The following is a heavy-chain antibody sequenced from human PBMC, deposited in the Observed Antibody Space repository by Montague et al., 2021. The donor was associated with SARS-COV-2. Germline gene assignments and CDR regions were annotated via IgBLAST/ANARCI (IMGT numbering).Heavy chain of an antibody. D-gene: IGHD2-21*02. CDR1: GDSVSSHIAT. J-gene: IGHJ2*01. Sequence: CAISGDSVSSHIATWNWNRQSPSRRLEWLGRTYYRSKWYNDYAVSVKSRVIINPDTSNNRISLQLNSVTPEDTAVYYCARAYCGGDCYFYWYFDLWGRGTLVTVSS. V-gene: IGHV6-1*01. CDR3: ARAYCGGDCYFYWYFDL. CDR2: TYYRSKWYN.